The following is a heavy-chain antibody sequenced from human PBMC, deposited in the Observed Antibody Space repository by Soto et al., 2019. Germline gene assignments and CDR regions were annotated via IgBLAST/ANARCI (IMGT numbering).Heavy chain of an antibody. V-gene: IGHV1-2*02. D-gene: IGHD3-9*01. CDR3: ANFEGAFEHY. CDR2: INCNSGGT. Sequence: QVQLVQSGAEVKKPGASVKVSCKASGYTFSGYHLHWVRQSPGQGLEWMGWINCNSGGTKSAQKFQGRVTMTRDTSINTAYLELSRLSSDDTAVYYCANFEGAFEHYWGQGTLVTVSS. J-gene: IGHJ4*02. CDR1: GYTFSGYH.